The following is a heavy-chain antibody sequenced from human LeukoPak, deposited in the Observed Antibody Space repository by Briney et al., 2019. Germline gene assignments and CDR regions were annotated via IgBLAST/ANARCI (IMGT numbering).Heavy chain of an antibody. J-gene: IGHJ6*02. V-gene: IGHV4-59*01. D-gene: IGHD1-7*01. CDR3: ARDNWNYGSSMDV. Sequence: PSETLSLTCTVSGGSISSYYWSWIRQPPGKGLEWIGYIYYSGSTNYNPSLKSRVTISVDTSKNQFSLKLSSVAAADTAVYYCARDNWNYGSSMDVWGQGTTVTVSS. CDR2: IYYSGST. CDR1: GGSISSYY.